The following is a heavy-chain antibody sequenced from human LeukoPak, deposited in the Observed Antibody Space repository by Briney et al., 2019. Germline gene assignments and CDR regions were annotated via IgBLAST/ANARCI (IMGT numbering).Heavy chain of an antibody. Sequence: GGSLRLPCEASGFTFSTYSMNWVRQAPGKGLEWVSYISSGSSTIYYADSVKGRFTISRDNAQNSLFLQMNSLRDEDTAVYYCARGGHDYYGFDVWGQGTTVTVSS. V-gene: IGHV3-48*02. CDR1: GFTFSTYS. CDR3: ARGGHDYYGFDV. J-gene: IGHJ6*02. CDR2: ISSGSSTI.